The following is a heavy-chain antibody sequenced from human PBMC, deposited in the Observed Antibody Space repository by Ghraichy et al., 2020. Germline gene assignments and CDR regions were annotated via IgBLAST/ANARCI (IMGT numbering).Heavy chain of an antibody. CDR3: LRGTHYGAAGRV. D-gene: IGHD4-17*01. CDR2: LGNDETTR. V-gene: IGHV3-74*01. CDR1: GFTFSSYW. J-gene: IGHJ6*04. Sequence: GGSLRLSCVGSGFTFSSYWIHWVRQVPGKGLAWVSRLGNDETTRDYADSRNGRFVISRDNAKNAAYLQMSNVRADDAAIYYCLRGTHYGAAGRVWGSGTTVAVST.